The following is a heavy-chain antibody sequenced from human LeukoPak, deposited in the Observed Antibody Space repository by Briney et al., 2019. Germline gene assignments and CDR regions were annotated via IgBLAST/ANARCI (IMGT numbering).Heavy chain of an antibody. CDR3: AKERVDWRYFDY. D-gene: IGHD3-9*01. Sequence: GRSLRLSCAASGFTFSSYGMHWVRQAPGKGLEWVAVMSFDGSHTYYADSVKGRFTISRDNSKNTLYLQMNSLRAEDTAVYYCAKERVDWRYFDYWGQGTLVTVSS. J-gene: IGHJ4*02. V-gene: IGHV3-30*18. CDR1: GFTFSSYG. CDR2: MSFDGSHT.